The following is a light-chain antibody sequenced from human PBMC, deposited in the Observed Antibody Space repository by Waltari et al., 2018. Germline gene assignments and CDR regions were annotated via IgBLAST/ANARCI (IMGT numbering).Light chain of an antibody. CDR2: EVS. V-gene: IGLV2-23*02. J-gene: IGLJ2*01. CDR1: SSDVGSYNL. Sequence: QSALTQPASVSGSPGQSITISCTGTSSDVGSYNLVSWYQQHPGKAPKLMIYEVSKRPSGVSNLFSGSKSGNTASLTISGLQAEDEADYYCCSYAGSRHVVFGGGTKLTVL. CDR3: CSYAGSRHVV.